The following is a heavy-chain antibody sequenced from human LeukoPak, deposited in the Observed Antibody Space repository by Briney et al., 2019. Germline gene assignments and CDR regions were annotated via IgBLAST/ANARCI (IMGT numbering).Heavy chain of an antibody. V-gene: IGHV3-23*01. CDR2: ISASGGNT. J-gene: IGHJ4*02. D-gene: IGHD6-13*01. CDR3: AKRTAVVGPYFDY. CDR1: GFTFSIYA. Sequence: GGSLRLSCAASGFTFSIYAMSWVRQAPGKGLEWVSTISASGGNTYYADSVKGRFTTSRDNSKNTLYLLMNNLRAEDTALYYCAKRTAVVGPYFDYWGQGTLVTVSS.